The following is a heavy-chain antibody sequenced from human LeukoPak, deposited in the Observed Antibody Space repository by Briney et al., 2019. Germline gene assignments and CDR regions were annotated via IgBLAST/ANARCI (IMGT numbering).Heavy chain of an antibody. V-gene: IGHV3-30*04. D-gene: IGHD3-10*01. J-gene: IGHJ4*02. CDR2: ISYDGSNK. Sequence: GGSLRLSCAASGFTFSSYAMHWVRQAPGKGLEWVAVISYDGSNKYYADSVKGRFTISRDNSKNTLYLQMNSLRAEDTAVYYCARDSSPYGSDYGHFDYWGQGTLVTVSS. CDR3: ARDSSPYGSDYGHFDY. CDR1: GFTFSSYA.